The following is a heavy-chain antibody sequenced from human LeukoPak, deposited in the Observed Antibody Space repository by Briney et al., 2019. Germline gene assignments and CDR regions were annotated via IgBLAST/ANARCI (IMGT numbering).Heavy chain of an antibody. CDR1: GFTFSSYS. D-gene: IGHD6-13*01. CDR2: ISSSSSYI. CDR3: AKVATPYSCSWFNFDY. J-gene: IGHJ4*02. Sequence: GGSLRLSCAASGFTFSSYSMNWVRQAPGKGLEWVSSISSSSSYIYYADSVKGRFTISRDNAKNSLYLQMNSLRAEDTAVYYCAKVATPYSCSWFNFDYWGQGTLVTVSS. V-gene: IGHV3-21*01.